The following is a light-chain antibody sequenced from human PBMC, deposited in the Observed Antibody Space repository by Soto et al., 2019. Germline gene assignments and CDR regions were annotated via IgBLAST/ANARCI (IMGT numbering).Light chain of an antibody. J-gene: IGLJ2*01. CDR2: GNS. V-gene: IGLV1-40*01. CDR1: SSNIGAGYD. Sequence: QSVLTQPPSVSGAPGQRVTISCTGSSSNIGAGYDVHWYQQLLGTAPKLLIYGNSNRPSGVPDRFSGSKSGTSASPAITGLQAEDEADYYCQSYDSSLSGVVFGGGTKLTVL. CDR3: QSYDSSLSGVV.